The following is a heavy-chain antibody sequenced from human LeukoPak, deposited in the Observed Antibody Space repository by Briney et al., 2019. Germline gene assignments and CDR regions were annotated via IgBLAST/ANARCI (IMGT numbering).Heavy chain of an antibody. Sequence: PGGSLRLSCAASGFTFSSYAVSWVRQAPGKGLEWVSAISGSGGSTYCADSVKGRFTISRDNSKNALYLQMNSLRAEDTAVYYCAKDHCSSTSCYAYDLDYWGQGTLVTVSS. CDR2: ISGSGGST. CDR1: GFTFSSYA. V-gene: IGHV3-23*01. CDR3: AKDHCSSTSCYAYDLDY. D-gene: IGHD2-2*01. J-gene: IGHJ4*02.